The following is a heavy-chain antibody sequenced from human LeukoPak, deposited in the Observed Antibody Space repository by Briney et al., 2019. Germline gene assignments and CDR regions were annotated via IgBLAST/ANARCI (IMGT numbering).Heavy chain of an antibody. J-gene: IGHJ4*02. CDR2: IYYSGST. V-gene: IGHV4-31*03. CDR3: ARSLDSSGYPIDY. D-gene: IGHD3-22*01. Sequence: SETLSLTCTVSGGSISSGGYYWSWIRQHPGKGLEWIVYIYYSGSTYYNPSLKSRVTISVDTSKNQFSLKLSSVTAADTAVYYCARSLDSSGYPIDYWGQGTLVTVSS. CDR1: GGSISSGGYY.